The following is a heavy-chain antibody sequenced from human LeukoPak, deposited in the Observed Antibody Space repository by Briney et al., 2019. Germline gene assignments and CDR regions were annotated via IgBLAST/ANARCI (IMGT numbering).Heavy chain of an antibody. Sequence: LRLSCAASGFTFANHAMHWVRHVPGKDLESIGHISTSGSTNYNPSLKSRVTMSVDTSKNQFSLKLSSVTAADTAVYYCARVRYSDSSVLTRKRSYYFDYWGQGTLVTVSS. J-gene: IGHJ4*02. CDR2: ISTSGST. CDR3: ARVRYSDSSVLTRKRSYYFDY. D-gene: IGHD3-22*01. CDR1: GFTFANHA. V-gene: IGHV4-4*07.